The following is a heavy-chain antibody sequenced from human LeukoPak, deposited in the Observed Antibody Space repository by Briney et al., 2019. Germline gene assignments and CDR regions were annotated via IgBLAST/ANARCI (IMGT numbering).Heavy chain of an antibody. CDR3: ARVVPAAPYYYYYYMDV. D-gene: IGHD2-2*01. Sequence: GSSVKVSCKASGGTFSSYAISWVRQAPGQGLEWMGGIIPIFGTANYAQKFQGRVTITTDESTSTAYMELSSLRSEDTAVYYCARVVPAAPYYYYYYMDVWGKGTTVTVSS. V-gene: IGHV1-69*05. CDR1: GGTFSSYA. J-gene: IGHJ6*03. CDR2: IIPIFGTA.